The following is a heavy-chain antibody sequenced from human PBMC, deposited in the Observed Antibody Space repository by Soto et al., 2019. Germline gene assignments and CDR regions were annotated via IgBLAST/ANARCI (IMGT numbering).Heavy chain of an antibody. D-gene: IGHD3-3*01. CDR3: ARGGSYDFCSGYYMEDYSYGMDV. Sequence: SGGSLRLSCAASGFTFSSYAMHWVRQAPGKGLEWVAVISYDGSNKYYADSVKGRFTISRDNSKNTLYLQMNSLRAEDTAVYYCARGGSYDFCSGYYMEDYSYGMDVWGQGTTVTVSS. J-gene: IGHJ6*02. CDR1: GFTFSSYA. CDR2: ISYDGSNK. V-gene: IGHV3-30-3*01.